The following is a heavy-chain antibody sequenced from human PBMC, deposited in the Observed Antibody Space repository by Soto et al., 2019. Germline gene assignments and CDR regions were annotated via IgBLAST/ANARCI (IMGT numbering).Heavy chain of an antibody. J-gene: IGHJ5*02. CDR1: GGSISSYY. CDR2: IYYSGST. CDR3: AIDSGRYWFGP. V-gene: IGHV4-59*01. D-gene: IGHD3-10*01. Sequence: SETLSLTCTVSGGSISSYYWSWIRQPPGKGLEWIGYIYYSGSTNYNPSLKSRVTISVDTSKNQFSLKLSSVTAADTAVYYCAIDSGRYWFGPWGQGTLVTVSS.